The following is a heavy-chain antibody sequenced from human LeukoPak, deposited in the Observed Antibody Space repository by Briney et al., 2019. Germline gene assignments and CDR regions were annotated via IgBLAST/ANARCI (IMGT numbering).Heavy chain of an antibody. CDR1: GGSISSSSYF. D-gene: IGHD5-18*01. Sequence: PSETLSLTCSVSGGSISSSSYFWGWIRQPPGQGLEWIGSIYYSGSTYSNPSLKSRVTISVDTSKSQFSLKLSSVTAADTAVYYCARDGYTYGSFDYWGQGTLVTVSS. V-gene: IGHV4-39*01. CDR2: IYYSGST. J-gene: IGHJ4*02. CDR3: ARDGYTYGSFDY.